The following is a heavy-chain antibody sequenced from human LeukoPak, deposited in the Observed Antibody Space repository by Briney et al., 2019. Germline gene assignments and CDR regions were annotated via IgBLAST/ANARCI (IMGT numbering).Heavy chain of an antibody. J-gene: IGHJ3*02. Sequence: PSETLSLTCTVSGGSISRYYWSWIRRPPGKGLEWIGYIDDSGNTNYNPSLKSQVTISVDKSKNQFSLKLSFVTAADTAMYYCARSDYHNSGSHTVFDAFDIWGQGTRVTVSS. V-gene: IGHV4-59*01. CDR2: IDDSGNT. D-gene: IGHD3-10*01. CDR1: GGSISRYY. CDR3: ARSDYHNSGSHTVFDAFDI.